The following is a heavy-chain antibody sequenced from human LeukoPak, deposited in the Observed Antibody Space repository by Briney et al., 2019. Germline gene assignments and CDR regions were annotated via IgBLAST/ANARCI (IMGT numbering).Heavy chain of an antibody. D-gene: IGHD4-11*01. CDR1: GFTFSSYA. V-gene: IGHV3-30*04. CDR3: ARGGGAYSNYNYYYGMDV. J-gene: IGHJ6*04. CDR2: ISYDGSNK. Sequence: GGSLRLSCAASGFTFSSYAMHWVRQAPGKGLEWVAVISYDGSNKYYADSVKGRFTISRDNSKNTLYLQMNSPRAEDTAVYYCARGGGAYSNYNYYYGMDVWGKGTTVTVSS.